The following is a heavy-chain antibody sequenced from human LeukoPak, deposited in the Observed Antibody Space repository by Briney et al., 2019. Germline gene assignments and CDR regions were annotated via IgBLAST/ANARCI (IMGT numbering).Heavy chain of an antibody. CDR1: GFTFSNYG. V-gene: IGHV3-30*02. CDR3: AMSGATGTTQQYFDY. Sequence: GGSLRLSCAASGFTFSNYGMHWVRQAPGKGLEWVAFVRNDGTNKHYADSVKGRFTISRDNAKNSLYLQMNSLRAEDMALYYCAMSGATGTTQQYFDYWGQGTLVTVSS. CDR2: VRNDGTNK. D-gene: IGHD1-1*01. J-gene: IGHJ4*02.